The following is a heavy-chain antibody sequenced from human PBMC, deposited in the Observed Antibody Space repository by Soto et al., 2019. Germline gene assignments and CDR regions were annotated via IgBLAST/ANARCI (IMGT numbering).Heavy chain of an antibody. D-gene: IGHD1-1*01. Sequence: GGSLALCCAASGFTYSSVGMTGVRQAPGKGLEWVASISDNGGNTDYADSMRGRFSHSRDNSKNTLYLQMNHLKAEDTAVYYCAKLYWIPRYFYYWGQGARVTVSS. V-gene: IGHV3-23*01. CDR2: ISDNGGNT. CDR1: GFTYSSVG. J-gene: IGHJ4*02. CDR3: AKLYWIPRYFYY.